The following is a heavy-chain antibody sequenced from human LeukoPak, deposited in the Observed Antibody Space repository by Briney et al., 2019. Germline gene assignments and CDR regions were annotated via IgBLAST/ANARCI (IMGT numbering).Heavy chain of an antibody. Sequence: SETLSLTCTVSGGSLSSSSYYWGWIRQPPGKGLEWIGSIYYSGSTYYNPSLKSRVTISVDTSKNQFSLKLSSVTAADTAVYYCASYLRGVSRALNWFDPWGQGTLVTVSS. CDR3: ASYLRGVSRALNWFDP. V-gene: IGHV4-39*01. CDR2: IYYSGST. D-gene: IGHD3-10*01. CDR1: GGSLSSSSYY. J-gene: IGHJ5*02.